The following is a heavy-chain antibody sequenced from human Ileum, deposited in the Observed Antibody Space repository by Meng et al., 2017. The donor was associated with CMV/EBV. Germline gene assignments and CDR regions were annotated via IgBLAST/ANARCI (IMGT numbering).Heavy chain of an antibody. Sequence: QVQLQESGPGLLKPSQTLSLTCRVPGASVHIRGYYWNWIRQRPGKGLEWIGHISHSGTTYYNPSLKSRVTISSDTSKNQFFLNLESVTAADTAVYYCARDHDYGEYGGWFDPWGQGTLVTVSS. D-gene: IGHD4-17*01. CDR3: ARDHDYGEYGGWFDP. CDR2: ISHSGTT. V-gene: IGHV4-31*02. J-gene: IGHJ5*02. CDR1: GASVHIRGYY.